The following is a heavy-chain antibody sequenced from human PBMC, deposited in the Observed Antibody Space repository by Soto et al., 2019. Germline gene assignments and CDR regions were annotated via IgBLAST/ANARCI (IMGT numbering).Heavy chain of an antibody. J-gene: IGHJ3*01. D-gene: IGHD3-3*01. CDR2: ISAYKGNT. CDR3: ARVITIFGVVPDPHDAFDV. CDR1: GYTYTNYG. Sequence: ASVKVSCKASGYTYTNYGISWVRQAPGQGLEWMGWISAYKGNTNYAQKLQGRVTMTTDTSTGTAYMELRSLRSDDTAVYYCARVITIFGVVPDPHDAFDVWGQGTMVTV. V-gene: IGHV1-18*01.